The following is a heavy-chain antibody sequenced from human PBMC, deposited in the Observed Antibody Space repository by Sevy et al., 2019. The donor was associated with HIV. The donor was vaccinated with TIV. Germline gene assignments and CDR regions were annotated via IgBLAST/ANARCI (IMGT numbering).Heavy chain of an antibody. V-gene: IGHV1-8*01. CDR1: GYTFTSYD. D-gene: IGHD3-3*01. Sequence: VKVSCKASGYTFTSYDINWVRQATGQGLEWMGWMNPNSGNTGYAQKFQGRVTMTRNTSISTACMELSSLRSEDTAVYYCAIFKYYDFWSGYYIGFDPWGQGTLVTVSS. CDR3: AIFKYYDFWSGYYIGFDP. CDR2: MNPNSGNT. J-gene: IGHJ5*02.